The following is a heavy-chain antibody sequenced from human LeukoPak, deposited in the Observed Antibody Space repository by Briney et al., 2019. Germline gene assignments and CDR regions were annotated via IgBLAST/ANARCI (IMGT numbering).Heavy chain of an antibody. CDR2: INWNGGST. D-gene: IGHD5-24*01. J-gene: IGHJ1*01. CDR3: VRLGRDGYTYGAAY. V-gene: IGHV3-20*04. CDR1: GYTFYDYG. Sequence: GGSLRLSCAVSGYTFYDYGMRWVRQAPGKGLEGVAGINWNGGSTGYAASVKGRCTISRDNAKNALYLEMNSLRAEDTAFYYCVRLGRDGYTYGAAYWGQGTLVTVSS.